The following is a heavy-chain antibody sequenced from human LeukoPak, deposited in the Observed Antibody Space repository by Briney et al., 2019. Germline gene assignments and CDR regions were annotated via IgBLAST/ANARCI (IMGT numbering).Heavy chain of an antibody. D-gene: IGHD3-10*01. CDR2: ISFDGSNK. CDR1: GFTSKSYT. Sequence: GGSLRLSCAAPGFTSKSYTMHWIRQTPGKGPEWVAAISFDGSNKYYADSVQGRFTLSRDNSNNILYLQMNSLRAEDMAVYYCARDPGNKQLGPFDYWGQGALVTVSS. V-gene: IGHV3-30*01. J-gene: IGHJ4*02. CDR3: ARDPGNKQLGPFDY.